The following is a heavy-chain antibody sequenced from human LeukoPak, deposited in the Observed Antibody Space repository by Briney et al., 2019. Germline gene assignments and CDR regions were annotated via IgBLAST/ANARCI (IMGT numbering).Heavy chain of an antibody. D-gene: IGHD6-13*01. CDR1: GFAFSSFS. CDR2: ISYDGSNK. V-gene: IGHV3-30*04. Sequence: AGSLRLSCPASGFAFSSFSMHGVRPAPAKGLDGVAVISYDGSNKYYADSVKGRFTISRDNSKNTLYLQMNSLTAEDTAVYYCARDDRGIAAAGFFDYWGQGTLVTVSS. CDR3: ARDDRGIAAAGFFDY. J-gene: IGHJ4*02.